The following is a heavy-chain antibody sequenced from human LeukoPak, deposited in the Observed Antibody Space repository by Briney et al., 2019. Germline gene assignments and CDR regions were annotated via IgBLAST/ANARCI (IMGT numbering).Heavy chain of an antibody. D-gene: IGHD3-9*01. J-gene: IGHJ4*02. V-gene: IGHV4-34*01. Sequence: SETLSLTCAVYGGSFSGYYWSWIRQPPGKGLEWIGEINHSGSTNYNPSLKSRVTISVDTSKNQFSLKLSSVTAADTAVYYCAREGYLRYSRLDYWGQGTLVTVSS. CDR3: AREGYLRYSRLDY. CDR1: GGSFSGYY. CDR2: INHSGST.